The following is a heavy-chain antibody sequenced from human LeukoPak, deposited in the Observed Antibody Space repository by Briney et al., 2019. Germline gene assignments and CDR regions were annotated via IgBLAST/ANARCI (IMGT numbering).Heavy chain of an antibody. Sequence: QPGGSLRLSCAASGFLFSSYGMHWVRQAPGKGLEWVAFIQYDGSNQYYADSVKGRFTISRDNSKNTLYLQMNSLRAEDTAVYYCARGGYSSGWYYFDYWGQGTLVTVSS. V-gene: IGHV3-30*02. CDR1: GFLFSSYG. CDR2: IQYDGSNQ. CDR3: ARGGYSSGWYYFDY. D-gene: IGHD6-19*01. J-gene: IGHJ4*02.